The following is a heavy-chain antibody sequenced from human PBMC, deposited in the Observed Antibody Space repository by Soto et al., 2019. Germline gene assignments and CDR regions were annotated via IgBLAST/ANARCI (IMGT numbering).Heavy chain of an antibody. J-gene: IGHJ5*02. Sequence: PGGSLRLSCTASGFSFEDYGMSWVRQAPGKGLEWVSGTNWKGDRTGYADSVKGRFTISRDNAKNSLYLQMNSLRVEDTAFYHCVREYGSGSSPPWFDPWGQGTLVTVSS. V-gene: IGHV3-20*01. CDR3: VREYGSGSSPPWFDP. CDR2: TNWKGDRT. D-gene: IGHD3-10*01. CDR1: GFSFEDYG.